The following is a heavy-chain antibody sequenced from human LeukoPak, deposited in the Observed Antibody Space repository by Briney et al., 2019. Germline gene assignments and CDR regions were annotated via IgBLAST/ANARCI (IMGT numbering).Heavy chain of an antibody. D-gene: IGHD2-2*01. Sequence: EASVKVSCKASGATFSSCDINWMRQAPGQGLEWEGGIKPISGTGNYAQEVQGRGRITAAKANAKAYVELNRLSSEAEAMDEYSRDVGEYCSSTNGYASHYWGEGTLVTVSS. CDR3: SRDVGEYCSSTNGYASHY. CDR2: IKPISGTG. CDR1: GATFSSCD. J-gene: IGHJ4*02. V-gene: IGHV1-69*06.